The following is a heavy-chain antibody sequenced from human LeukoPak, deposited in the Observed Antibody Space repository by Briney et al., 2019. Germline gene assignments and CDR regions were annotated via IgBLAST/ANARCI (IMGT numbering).Heavy chain of an antibody. V-gene: IGHV2-5*01. D-gene: IGHD3-16*01. CDR2: IYWNDDK. Sequence: ESGPTLVKPTYTRTLTCTFSGFSVSTSGVGVPWIRQPPRKALVWFEFIYWNDDKHPSLSLKSRITINKDTSKNQVVLTTTNMAPVDTATYYCAHRLLGDNWFDPWGQGTLVTVSS. CDR1: GFSVSTSGVG. J-gene: IGHJ5*02. CDR3: AHRLLGDNWFDP.